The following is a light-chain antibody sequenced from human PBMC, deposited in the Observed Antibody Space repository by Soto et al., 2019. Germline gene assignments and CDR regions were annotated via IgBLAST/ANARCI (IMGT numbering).Light chain of an antibody. V-gene: IGKV3-20*01. J-gene: IGKJ1*01. CDR2: GAS. CDR1: QSFSSTF. CDR3: QQYASSVT. Sequence: EILLTQSPDSLSLSPGDRATLSCRASQSFSSTFFAWYQQKPGQAPRLLIYGASSRATGIPDRFSGSGSGTDFTLTISRLEPEDFAVYYGQQYASSVTFGQGTKVEIK.